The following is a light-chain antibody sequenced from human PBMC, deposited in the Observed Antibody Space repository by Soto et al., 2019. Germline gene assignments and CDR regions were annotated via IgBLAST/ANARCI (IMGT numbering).Light chain of an antibody. Sequence: QAVLAQPASVSGSPGQSITISCTRTISDIGVYHYVSWFQQHPGKAPKLIIYEVSYRPSGISNRFSGSQSGNTASLTISGLQAEDEADYYCSSYTSSATLIFGGGTKVTVL. CDR2: EVS. J-gene: IGLJ2*01. CDR3: SSYTSSATLI. V-gene: IGLV2-14*01. CDR1: ISDIGVYHY.